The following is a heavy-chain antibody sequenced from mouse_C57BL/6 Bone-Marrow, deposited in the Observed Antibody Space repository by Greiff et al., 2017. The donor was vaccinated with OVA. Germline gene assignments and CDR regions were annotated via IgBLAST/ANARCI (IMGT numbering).Heavy chain of an antibody. Sequence: EVKLVESGGGLVQPGGSMKLSCAASGFTFSDAWMDWVRQSPETGLEWVAEIRNKANNHATYYAESVKGRFTISRDDSKSRVYLQMNSLRAEDTGIYYCTRGNGGGPFDYWGQGTTLTGSS. CDR2: IRNKANNHAT. J-gene: IGHJ2*01. CDR1: GFTFSDAW. CDR3: TRGNGGGPFDY. V-gene: IGHV6-6*01.